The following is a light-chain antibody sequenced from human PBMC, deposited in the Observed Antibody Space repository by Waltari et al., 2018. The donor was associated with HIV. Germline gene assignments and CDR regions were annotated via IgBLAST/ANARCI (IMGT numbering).Light chain of an antibody. J-gene: IGLJ2*01. CDR3: CSYAIGGTFV. V-gene: IGLV2-23*02. CDR1: SSDVGRYNL. Sequence: QSALTQPASVSGSPGQSITMSCPGTSSDVGRYNLVSWYQQHPGKAPNLIIYEVNKRPPGITNRFSGFKSGNTASLTITGLQAEDEADYHCCSYAIGGTFVFGGGTKVTVL. CDR2: EVN.